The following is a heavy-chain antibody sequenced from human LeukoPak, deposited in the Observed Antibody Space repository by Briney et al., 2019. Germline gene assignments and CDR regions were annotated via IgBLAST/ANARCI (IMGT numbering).Heavy chain of an antibody. CDR2: ISSSSSYI. CDR1: GFTFSSYS. V-gene: IGHV3-21*01. J-gene: IGHJ4*02. Sequence: GGSLRLSCAASGFTFSSYSMNWVRQAPGKGLEWVSSISSSSSYIYYADSVKGRFTISRDNAKNSLYLQMNGLRAGDTAVYYCATGIMGGGYNSIDYRGQGTLVTVSS. D-gene: IGHD5-24*01. CDR3: ATGIMGGGYNSIDY.